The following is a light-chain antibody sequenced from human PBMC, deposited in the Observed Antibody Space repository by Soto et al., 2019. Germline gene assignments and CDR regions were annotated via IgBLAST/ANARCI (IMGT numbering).Light chain of an antibody. CDR1: QSISSW. J-gene: IGKJ4*01. CDR3: QQTYRTPLT. Sequence: DIQVTPSPSTLSASVGDRVTITCRASQSISSWLAWYQQKPGKAPKLLIYSATNLQSGVPSRFSGSGSGTEFALTMSSLKPEDFAVYSCQQTYRTPLTFGGGTKVDIK. V-gene: IGKV1-5*03. CDR2: SAT.